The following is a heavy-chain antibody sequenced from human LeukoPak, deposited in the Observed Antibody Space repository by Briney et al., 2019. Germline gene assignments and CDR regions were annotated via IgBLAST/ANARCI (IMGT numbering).Heavy chain of an antibody. CDR1: GFTFSDYC. CDR3: ARVGGKYYDFWSGYPLTNRFDP. V-gene: IGHV3-11*04. D-gene: IGHD3-3*01. J-gene: IGHJ5*02. CDR2: ISSSGTTI. Sequence: GGSLRLSCAASGFTFSDYCMNWIRQAPGKGLEWVSYISSSGTTIYYADSVKGRFTISRDNAKNSLYLQMNSLRAEDTAVYYCARVGGKYYDFWSGYPLTNRFDPWGQGTLVTVSS.